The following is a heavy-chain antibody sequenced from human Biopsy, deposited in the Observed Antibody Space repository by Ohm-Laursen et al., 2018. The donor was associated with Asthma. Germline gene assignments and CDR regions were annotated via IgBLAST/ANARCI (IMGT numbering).Heavy chain of an antibody. CDR1: GAHFGSYN. V-gene: IGHV3-30-3*01. J-gene: IGHJ4*02. CDR2: IFFDGSNK. Sequence: SSLRLSCSASGAHFGSYNMHWARQAPGKGLEWVAGIFFDGSNKYYADSVKGRFTISRDNSKDTLYLQVNSLRGDDTAVYYCARGKTWGRSYYFDYWGQGTLVTVSS. D-gene: IGHD6-6*01. CDR3: ARGKTWGRSYYFDY.